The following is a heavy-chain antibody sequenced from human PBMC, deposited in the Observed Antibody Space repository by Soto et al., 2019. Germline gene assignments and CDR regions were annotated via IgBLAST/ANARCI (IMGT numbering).Heavy chain of an antibody. CDR3: ARDRTDTDSYYFDY. Sequence: EVQLVESGGGLIQPGGSLRLSCAASGFNVSSKYMSWVRQAPGKGLEWVSVIYSGGSTYNAESVKGRFTISRDNSKNTLYLQMNSLRAEDTAMYYCARDRTDTDSYYFDYWGQGTLVTVSS. D-gene: IGHD2-21*02. J-gene: IGHJ4*02. CDR1: GFNVSSKY. CDR2: IYSGGST. V-gene: IGHV3-53*01.